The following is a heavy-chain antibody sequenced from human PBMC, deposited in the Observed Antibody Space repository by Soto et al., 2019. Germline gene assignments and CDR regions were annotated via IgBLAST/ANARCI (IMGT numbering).Heavy chain of an antibody. J-gene: IGHJ5*02. Sequence: SETLSLTCTVSGGSISSYYWSWIRQPPGKGLEWIGYIYYSGSTNYNPSLKSRVTISVDTSKNQFSLKLSSVTAADTAVYYCARASIAAYFDPWGRGTLVTVSS. V-gene: IGHV4-59*01. CDR3: ARASIAAYFDP. D-gene: IGHD6-6*01. CDR2: IYYSGST. CDR1: GGSISSYY.